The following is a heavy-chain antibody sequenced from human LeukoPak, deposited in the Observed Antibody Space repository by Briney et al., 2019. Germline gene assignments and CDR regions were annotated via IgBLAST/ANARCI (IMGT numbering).Heavy chain of an antibody. Sequence: GGSLRLSCAASGFTFSSYWMHWVRQALGKGLVWVSRINSDGTSTNYADSVKGRFTISRDNAKKTLYLQMNSLTAEDTAVYYCARDLLLGANCWGQGTLVTVSS. CDR3: ARDLLLGANC. CDR1: GFTFSSYW. D-gene: IGHD1-26*01. CDR2: INSDGTST. J-gene: IGHJ4*02. V-gene: IGHV3-74*01.